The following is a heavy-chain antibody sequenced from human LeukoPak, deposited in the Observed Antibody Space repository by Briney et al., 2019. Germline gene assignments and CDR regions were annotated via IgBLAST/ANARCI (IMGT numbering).Heavy chain of an antibody. CDR3: ARDTGLLRAFDI. CDR1: GGSFSGYY. D-gene: IGHD3-16*01. Sequence: SETLSLTCAVYGGSFSGYYWSWIRQPPGKGLEWIGEINHSGSTNYNPSLKSRVTISVDTSKNQFSLKLSSVTAADTAVYYCARDTGLLRAFDIWGQGTMVTVSS. CDR2: INHSGST. V-gene: IGHV4-34*01. J-gene: IGHJ3*02.